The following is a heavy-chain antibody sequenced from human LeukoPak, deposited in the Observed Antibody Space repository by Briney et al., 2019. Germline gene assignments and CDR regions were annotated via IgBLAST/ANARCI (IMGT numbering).Heavy chain of an antibody. D-gene: IGHD4-23*01. Sequence: GGSLRLSCAASGFTFSSYNMNWVRQAPGKGLEWVSYISSSSSTIYYADSVKGRFTISRDNAKTSLYLQMNSLRAEDTAVYYCARSSREPRGYAPWELMPPFDYWGQGTLVTVSS. CDR2: ISSSSSTI. V-gene: IGHV3-48*01. CDR3: ARSSREPRGYAPWELMPPFDY. CDR1: GFTFSSYN. J-gene: IGHJ4*02.